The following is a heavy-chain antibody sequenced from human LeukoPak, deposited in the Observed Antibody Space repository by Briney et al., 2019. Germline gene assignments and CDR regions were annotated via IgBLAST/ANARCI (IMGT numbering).Heavy chain of an antibody. D-gene: IGHD2-15*01. CDR2: ISGSGTAT. CDR1: GFTFKNYA. V-gene: IGHV3-23*01. CDR3: AKDSDISAFFDY. Sequence: GGSLRLSCTASGFTFKNYAINWVRQAPGKGLEWVSRISGSGTATDYADSVKGRFTVSRDNSKNTVYLQMTSLRAEDTAIYYCAKDSDISAFFDYWGQGTPVTVSS. J-gene: IGHJ4*02.